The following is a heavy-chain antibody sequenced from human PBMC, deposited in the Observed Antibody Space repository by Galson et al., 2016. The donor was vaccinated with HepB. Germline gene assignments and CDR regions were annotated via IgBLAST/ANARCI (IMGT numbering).Heavy chain of an antibody. CDR1: GFSFNIHW. V-gene: IGHV3-7*03. Sequence: SLRLSCAASGFSFNIHWMYWVRQAPGKGLEWVASIKEDGSDKYYADSVEGRFTTSRGNAKRSLYLQMNSLRAEDTAVYYGARDGITGWHADFWGQGTLVTVSS. CDR2: IKEDGSDK. CDR3: ARDGITGWHADF. D-gene: IGHD6-19*01. J-gene: IGHJ4*02.